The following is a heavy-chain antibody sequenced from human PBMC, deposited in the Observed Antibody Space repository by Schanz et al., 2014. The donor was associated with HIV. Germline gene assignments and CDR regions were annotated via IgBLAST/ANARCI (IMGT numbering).Heavy chain of an antibody. CDR3: ARDPYCRTTSCYSTAFDL. D-gene: IGHD2-2*01. J-gene: IGHJ3*01. CDR1: GFTFVSHW. Sequence: EAQLVESGGGRVQPGGSLRLSCAASGFTFVSHWMAWVRQAPGRGLEWVSSISYTGTYMYYADSVKGRFTISRDNAKNSLYLQLGSLRTEDTALYYCARDPYCRTTSCYSTAFDLWGQGTLVTVSS. CDR2: ISYTGTYM. V-gene: IGHV3-21*02.